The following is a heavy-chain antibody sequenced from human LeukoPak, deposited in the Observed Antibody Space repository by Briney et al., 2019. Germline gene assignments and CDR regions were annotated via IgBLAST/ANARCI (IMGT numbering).Heavy chain of an antibody. V-gene: IGHV3-7*01. D-gene: IGHD6-19*01. CDR3: ARALFTSGWYPDYFDY. CDR2: IKQDGSEK. CDR1: GFTFSSYW. J-gene: IGHJ4*02. Sequence: GGSLRLSCAASGFTFSSYWMSWVRQAPGKGLEWVANIKQDGSEKYYVDSVKGRFTISRDNAENSLYPQMNSLRAEDTAVYYCARALFTSGWYPDYFDYWGQGTLVTVSS.